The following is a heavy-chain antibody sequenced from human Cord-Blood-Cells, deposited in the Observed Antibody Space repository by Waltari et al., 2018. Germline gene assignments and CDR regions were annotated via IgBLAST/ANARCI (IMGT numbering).Heavy chain of an antibody. CDR3: AREETIFGVVIIGGYFDL. J-gene: IGHJ2*01. V-gene: IGHV4-34*01. CDR2: INNMGST. D-gene: IGHD3-3*01. Sequence: QVQLQQWGAGLLKPSETLSLTCAVYGGSFRGSYWSWIGHPPGKGLGWIGEINNMGSTNYNPSLKSRVTISVDTSKNQFSLKLSSVTAADTAVYYCAREETIFGVVIIGGYFDLWGRGTLVTVSS. CDR1: GGSFRGSY.